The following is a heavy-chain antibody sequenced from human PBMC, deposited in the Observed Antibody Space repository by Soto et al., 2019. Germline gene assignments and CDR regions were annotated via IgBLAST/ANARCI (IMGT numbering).Heavy chain of an antibody. J-gene: IGHJ5*02. D-gene: IGHD3-3*01. CDR1: GYTFTSYA. CDR2: INAGNGNT. V-gene: IGHV1-3*01. CDR3: ARGVGYYDFWSGLPPTSDWFDP. Sequence: ASVKVSCKASGYTFTSYAMHWVRQAPGQRLEWMGWINAGNGNTKYSQKFQGRVTITRDTSASTAYMELSSLRSEDTAVYYCARGVGYYDFWSGLPPTSDWFDPWGQGTLVTVSS.